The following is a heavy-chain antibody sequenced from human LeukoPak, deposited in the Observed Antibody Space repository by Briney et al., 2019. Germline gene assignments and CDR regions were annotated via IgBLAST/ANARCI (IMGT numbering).Heavy chain of an antibody. V-gene: IGHV4-39*07. D-gene: IGHD7-27*01. Sequence: RSSETLSLTCTVSGASISGSGFYWGWIRQPPGKGLEWIGNIYYSGSAYYNPSLKSRVTISVDTSKNQFSLKLSSVTAADTAVYYCASRKLGNDYWGQGTLVTVSS. J-gene: IGHJ4*02. CDR3: ASRKLGNDY. CDR2: IYYSGSA. CDR1: GASISGSGFY.